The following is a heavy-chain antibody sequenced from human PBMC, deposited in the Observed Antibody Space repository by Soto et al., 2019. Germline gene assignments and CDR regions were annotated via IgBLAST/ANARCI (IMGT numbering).Heavy chain of an antibody. CDR1: GYTFTSYG. V-gene: IGHV1-18*01. D-gene: IGHD2-2*01. J-gene: IGHJ4*02. Sequence: QVQLVQSGAEVKKPGASVKVSCKASGYTFTSYGISWVRQAPGQGLEWMGWISAYNGNANYAQKLQGRVTMTTDTSTSTAYMELRSLRSDDTAVYYCARGEDCSSTSCYAGPIDYWGQGTLVTVSS. CDR2: ISAYNGNA. CDR3: ARGEDCSSTSCYAGPIDY.